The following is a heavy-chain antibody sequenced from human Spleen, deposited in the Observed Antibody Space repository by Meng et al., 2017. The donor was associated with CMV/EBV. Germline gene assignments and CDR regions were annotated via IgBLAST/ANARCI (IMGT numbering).Heavy chain of an antibody. CDR3: ARGRHYDFWSGYLEGSYYFDY. Sequence: GGSLRLSCAASGFTFSTSWMSWVRQAPGKGLEWVANIREDGSSKYYADPVKGRFTISRDNAQNSLYLQMNSLRAEDTAVYYCARGRHYDFWSGYLEGSYYFDYWGQGTLVTVSS. V-gene: IGHV3-7*01. CDR1: GFTFSTSW. D-gene: IGHD3-3*01. J-gene: IGHJ4*02. CDR2: IREDGSSK.